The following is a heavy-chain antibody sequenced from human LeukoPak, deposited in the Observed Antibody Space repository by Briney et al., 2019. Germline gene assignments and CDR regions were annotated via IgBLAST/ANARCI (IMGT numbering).Heavy chain of an antibody. V-gene: IGHV4-61*01. Sequence: PSETLSLTCTVSGGSISSSSYYWGWIRQPPGKGLEWIGYIYYSGSTNYNPSLKSRVTISVDTSKNQFSLKLSSVTAADTAVYYCARDRYSSSWMAGWNWFDPWGQGTLVTVSS. J-gene: IGHJ5*02. CDR2: IYYSGST. CDR1: GGSISSSSYY. D-gene: IGHD6-13*01. CDR3: ARDRYSSSWMAGWNWFDP.